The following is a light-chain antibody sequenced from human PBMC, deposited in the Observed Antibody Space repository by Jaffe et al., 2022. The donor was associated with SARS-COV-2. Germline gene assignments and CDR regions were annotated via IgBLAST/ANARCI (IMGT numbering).Light chain of an antibody. V-gene: IGKV1-5*03. J-gene: IGKJ3*01. CDR3: QQYSSYSIFT. CDR1: QNINNW. CDR2: KAS. Sequence: DIQMTQSPSTLSASVGDRVTITCRASQNINNWLAWYQQKPGKAPNLLIYKASSLESGVPSRFSGSGSGTEFTLTIRFLQPDDFATYYCQQYSSYSIFTFGPGTKVDI.